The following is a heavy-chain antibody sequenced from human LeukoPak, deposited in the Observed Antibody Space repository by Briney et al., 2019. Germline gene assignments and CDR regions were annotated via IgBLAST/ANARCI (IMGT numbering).Heavy chain of an antibody. CDR1: GGSISSSSYY. Sequence: SETLSLTCTVSGGSISSSSYYWGWIRQPPGKGLEWIGSIYYSGSTYYNPSLKSRVTISVDTSKNQFSLKLSSVTAADTAVYYCARGNGEVAGDAFDIWGQGTMVTVSS. CDR3: ARGNGEVAGDAFDI. J-gene: IGHJ3*02. V-gene: IGHV4-39*07. CDR2: IYYSGST. D-gene: IGHD6-19*01.